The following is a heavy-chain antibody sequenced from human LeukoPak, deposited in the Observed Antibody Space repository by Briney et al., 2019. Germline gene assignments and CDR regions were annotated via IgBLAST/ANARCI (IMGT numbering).Heavy chain of an antibody. D-gene: IGHD5-18*01. CDR2: IQYDLSQK. J-gene: IGHJ6*03. CDR1: GARFTSSG. Sequence: GGSLRLSCAASGARFTSSGMHWVRQAPGKGLEWVTFIQYDLSQKYYADSVRGRFTISRDNAKNSLYLQMNSLRAEDTAVYYCARVGTPMVTIVAPYYMDVWGKGTTVTVSS. CDR3: ARVGTPMVTIVAPYYMDV. V-gene: IGHV3-30*02.